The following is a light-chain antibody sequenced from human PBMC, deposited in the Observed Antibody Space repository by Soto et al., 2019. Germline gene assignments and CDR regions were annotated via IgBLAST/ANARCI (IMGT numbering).Light chain of an antibody. CDR2: EVN. J-gene: IGLJ3*02. CDR3: CSYAGSSILV. Sequence: QSALTQPASVSGSPGQSITISCTGTSSDVGSYNLVSWYQQLPGKAPKLIIYEVNERPSGISTRFSGSKSGNTASLTISGLQAEDEADYYCCSYAGSSILVFGGGTKLTVL. V-gene: IGLV2-23*02. CDR1: SSDVGSYNL.